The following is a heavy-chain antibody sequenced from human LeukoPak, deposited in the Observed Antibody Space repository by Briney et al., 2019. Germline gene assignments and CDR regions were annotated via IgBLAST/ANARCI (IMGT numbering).Heavy chain of an antibody. CDR1: GFTFSSYA. V-gene: IGHV3-23*01. Sequence: GGSLRLSCAASGFTFSSYAMSWVRQAPGRGLEWVSAISGSGGSTYYADSVKGRFTISRDNSKNTLYLQMNSLRAEDTGVYYCAKDPDGSVIDYWGQGTLVTVSS. D-gene: IGHD3-10*01. CDR3: AKDPDGSVIDY. CDR2: ISGSGGST. J-gene: IGHJ4*02.